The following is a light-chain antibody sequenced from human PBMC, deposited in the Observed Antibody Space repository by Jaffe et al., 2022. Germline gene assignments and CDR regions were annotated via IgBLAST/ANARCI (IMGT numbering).Light chain of an antibody. CDR3: SSFVGGNKLGV. Sequence: QSALTQPPSASGSPGQSVTISCTGTSSDVGGSNYVSWYQHHPGKAPKLMIYEVSKRPSGVPDRFSGSKSGNTASLTVSGLQAEDEADYYCSSFVGGNKLGVFGTGTKVTVL. CDR1: SSDVGGSNY. CDR2: EVS. V-gene: IGLV2-8*01. J-gene: IGLJ1*01.